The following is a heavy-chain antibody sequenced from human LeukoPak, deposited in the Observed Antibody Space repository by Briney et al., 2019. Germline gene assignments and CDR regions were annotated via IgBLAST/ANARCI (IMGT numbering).Heavy chain of an antibody. CDR2: ITSSGTCT. D-gene: IGHD5-12*01. V-gene: IGHV3-21*01. Sequence: PGGSLRLSCVDSGFTFTNYNMNWVRQAPGKAMEWVSSITSSGTCTFYADSVKGRFTISRDNAKNSLFLQMDSLGPEDTAVYSCARDPYSGNYGAYYYYYMDVWGKGTTVTISS. CDR1: GFTFTNYN. CDR3: ARDPYSGNYGAYYYYYMDV. J-gene: IGHJ6*03.